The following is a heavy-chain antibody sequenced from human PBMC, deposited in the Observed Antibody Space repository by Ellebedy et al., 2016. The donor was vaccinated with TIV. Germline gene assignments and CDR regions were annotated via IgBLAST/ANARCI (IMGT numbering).Heavy chain of an antibody. V-gene: IGHV4-34*01. CDR2: INHSGNT. Sequence: MPGGSLRLSCAVYGGSFSGYYWSWIRQPPGKGLEWNGEINHSGNTNYNPSLKRRVIISVATSKNQFSLKLSSVTAADTAVYYCARLLITIVYGMDVWGQGTTVTVSS. CDR3: ARLLITIVYGMDV. CDR1: GGSFSGYY. J-gene: IGHJ6*02. D-gene: IGHD3-10*01.